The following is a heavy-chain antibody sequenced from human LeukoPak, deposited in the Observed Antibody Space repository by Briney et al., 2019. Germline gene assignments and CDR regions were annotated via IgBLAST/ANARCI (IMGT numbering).Heavy chain of an antibody. D-gene: IGHD3-3*01. CDR1: GGPFSGYY. CDR3: ARGLYDFWSGYYSPPLGY. Sequence: SETLSLTCAVYGGPFSGYYWSWIRQPPGKGLEWIGEINHSGSTNYNPSPKSRVTISVDTSKNQFSLKLSSVTAADTAVYYCARGLYDFWSGYYSPPLGYWGQGTLVTVSS. J-gene: IGHJ4*02. V-gene: IGHV4-34*01. CDR2: INHSGST.